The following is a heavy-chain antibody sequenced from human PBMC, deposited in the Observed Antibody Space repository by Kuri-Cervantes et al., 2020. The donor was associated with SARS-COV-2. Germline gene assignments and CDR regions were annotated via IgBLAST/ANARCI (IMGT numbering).Heavy chain of an antibody. D-gene: IGHD2-2*01. Sequence: SETLSLTCAVYGGSFSGYYWSWIRQPPGKGLEWIGEINHSGSTNYNPSLKSRLTISVDTSKNQLSLKLSSVTAADTAVYYCARCSQYCSSTTCYYYYYYMDVWGKGTTVTVSS. V-gene: IGHV4-34*01. CDR2: INHSGST. CDR1: GGSFSGYY. CDR3: ARCSQYCSSTTCYYYYYYMDV. J-gene: IGHJ6*03.